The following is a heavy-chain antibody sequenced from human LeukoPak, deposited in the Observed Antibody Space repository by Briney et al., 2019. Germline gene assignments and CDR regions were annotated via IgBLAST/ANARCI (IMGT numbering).Heavy chain of an antibody. D-gene: IGHD6-6*01. J-gene: IGHJ4*02. CDR1: GYTFTNHD. CDR3: ARGIAARSLFFDY. V-gene: IGHV1-8*01. CDR2: MNPKSGNT. Sequence: ASVKVSCKASGYTFTNHDINWVRQASGQGLEWMGWMNPKSGNTGYLQKFQGRVTMTRDTSMSTAFMELSSLTSEDTAVYYCARGIAARSLFFDYWGQGTLVTVSS.